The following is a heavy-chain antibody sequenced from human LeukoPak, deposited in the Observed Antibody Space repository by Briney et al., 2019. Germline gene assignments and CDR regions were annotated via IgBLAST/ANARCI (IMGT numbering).Heavy chain of an antibody. J-gene: IGHJ4*02. CDR1: GYTITSYD. CDR3: ARGLYDILTGYADY. V-gene: IGHV1-8*01. CDR2: MNPNSGNT. D-gene: IGHD3-9*01. Sequence: ASVKVSCKASGYTITSYDINWVRQATGQGLEWMGWMNPNSGNTGYAQTFQGRVTMTRNTSISTAYMALSSLRSEDTAVYYCARGLYDILTGYADYWGQGTLVTVSS.